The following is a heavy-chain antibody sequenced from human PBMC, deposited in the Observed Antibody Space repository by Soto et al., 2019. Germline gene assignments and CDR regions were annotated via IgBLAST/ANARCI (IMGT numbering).Heavy chain of an antibody. CDR2: IYYSGST. V-gene: IGHV4-31*03. CDR1: GGSISSGGYY. Sequence: SETLSLTCTVSGGSISSGGYYWSWIRQHPGKGLEWIGYIYYSGSTYYNPSLKSRVTISVDTSKNQFSLKLSSVTAADTAVYYCARCAAAAGHSPGWFDPWGQGTLVTVSS. D-gene: IGHD6-13*01. CDR3: ARCAAAAGHSPGWFDP. J-gene: IGHJ5*02.